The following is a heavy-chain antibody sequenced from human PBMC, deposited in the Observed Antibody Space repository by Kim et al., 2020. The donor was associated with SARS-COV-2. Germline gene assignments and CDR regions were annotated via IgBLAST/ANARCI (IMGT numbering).Heavy chain of an antibody. CDR1: GYTFTNYW. D-gene: IGHD6-19*01. CDR3: ARDDSGWERAFDI. CDR2: IYPGDSDA. V-gene: IGHV5-51*01. J-gene: IGHJ3*02. Sequence: GESLKISCKASGYTFTNYWIGWVRQMPGKALEWMGIIYPGDSDARYSPSFRGQVTISVDKSITTAYLQWTSLKASDTAMYYCARDDSGWERAFDIWGQGTMVTVSS.